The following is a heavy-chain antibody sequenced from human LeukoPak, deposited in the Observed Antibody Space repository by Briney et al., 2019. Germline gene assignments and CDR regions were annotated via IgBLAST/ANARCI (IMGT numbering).Heavy chain of an antibody. V-gene: IGHV3-21*01. J-gene: IGHJ4*02. CDR1: GFTFGSYS. CDR2: ISSSSSYI. CDR3: AKDGGLEMTTIPFFDY. Sequence: GGSLRLSCAASGFTFGSYSMNWVRQAPGKGLEWVSSISSSSSYIYYADSVKGRFTISRDNAKNSLYLQMNSLRPEDTAVYYCAKDGGLEMTTIPFFDYWGQGTLVTVSS. D-gene: IGHD5-24*01.